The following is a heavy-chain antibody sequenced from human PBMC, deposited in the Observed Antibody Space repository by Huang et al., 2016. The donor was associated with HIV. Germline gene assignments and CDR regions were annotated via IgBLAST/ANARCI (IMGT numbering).Heavy chain of an antibody. CDR3: ARYRAVAGTGDSYYYMDV. D-gene: IGHD6-19*01. J-gene: IGHJ6*03. CDR2: INTDTCNP. Sequence: QVQLVQSGSELKKPGASVKVSCKASGYSFTNYAMNWVRQAPGEGLEWMGWINTDTCNPTYAQGFTGRFVFSLDASVSTAYLQISSLKAEDTVVYYCARYRAVAGTGDSYYYMDVWGKGTTVTVSS. CDR1: GYSFTNYA. V-gene: IGHV7-4-1*02.